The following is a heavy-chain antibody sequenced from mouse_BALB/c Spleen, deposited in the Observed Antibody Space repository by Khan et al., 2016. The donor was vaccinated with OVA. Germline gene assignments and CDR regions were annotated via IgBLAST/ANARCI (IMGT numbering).Heavy chain of an antibody. CDR3: VRSGAYYGYDGCFDV. J-gene: IGHJ1*01. D-gene: IGHD2-14*01. Sequence: QVQLQQSGAELTRPGASVKMSCKASGYTFTSYTMHWVKQRPGQGLEWIGYINPSNGYTNYNQKFKDKATLTADKSSSTAYMQLSSLTSEDSAVYYCVRSGAYYGYDGCFDVWGAGTTVTVSS. CDR2: INPSNGYT. V-gene: IGHV1-4*01. CDR1: GYTFTSYT.